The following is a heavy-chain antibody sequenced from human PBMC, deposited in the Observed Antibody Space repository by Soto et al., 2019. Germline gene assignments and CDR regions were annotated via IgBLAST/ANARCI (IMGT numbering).Heavy chain of an antibody. D-gene: IGHD5-12*01. Sequence: EVQLVESGGGLVQPGGSLRLSCAASGFTFSSYSMNWVRQAPGKGLEWVSYISSSSRTTYYADSVKGRFTISRDNAKNSLYLQMNGLRAEDTAVYYCARDNPSGDGDYLGQGTLVTVSS. CDR1: GFTFSSYS. J-gene: IGHJ4*02. CDR2: ISSSSRTT. CDR3: ARDNPSGDGDY. V-gene: IGHV3-48*01.